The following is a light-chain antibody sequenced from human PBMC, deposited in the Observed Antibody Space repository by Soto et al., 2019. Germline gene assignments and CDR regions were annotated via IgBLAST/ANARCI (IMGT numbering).Light chain of an antibody. V-gene: IGKV3-11*01. CDR1: QSVSNN. Sequence: EIVMAQSPATLCVWAGVRGAPXRRASQSVSNNLAWYQQKPGQAPRLLIYDAFTRATGIPARFSGSGSGTDFTLTISSLEPEDFAVYYCQQRSNWPITFGQGTRLEIK. J-gene: IGKJ5*01. CDR3: QQRSNWPIT. CDR2: DAF.